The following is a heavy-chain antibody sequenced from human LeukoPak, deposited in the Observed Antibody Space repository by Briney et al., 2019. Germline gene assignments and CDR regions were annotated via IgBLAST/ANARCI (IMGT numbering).Heavy chain of an antibody. Sequence: GGALRLSCAASGFTFSSYSMNWVRQAPGKGLEWVSSISSSSYIYYADSVKGRFTISRDNAKNSLYLQMNSLRAEDTAVYYCATSPVGLRYFDWPMGYDYWGQGTLVTVSS. CDR2: ISSSSYI. V-gene: IGHV3-21*01. CDR1: GFTFSSYS. D-gene: IGHD3-9*01. CDR3: ATSPVGLRYFDWPMGYDY. J-gene: IGHJ4*02.